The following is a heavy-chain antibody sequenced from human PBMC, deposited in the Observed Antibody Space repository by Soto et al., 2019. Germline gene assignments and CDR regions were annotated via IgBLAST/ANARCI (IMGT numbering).Heavy chain of an antibody. V-gene: IGHV3-30-3*01. J-gene: IGHJ5*02. CDR2: ISYDGSNK. D-gene: IGHD2-15*01. CDR3: ARGVVVVTATAYNWFDP. Sequence: PGGSLRLSCAASGFTFSSYAMHWVRQAPGKGLEWVAVISYDGSNKYYADSVKGRFTIFRDNSKNTLYLQMNSLRAEDTAVYYCARGVVVVTATAYNWFDPWGQGTLVTVSS. CDR1: GFTFSSYA.